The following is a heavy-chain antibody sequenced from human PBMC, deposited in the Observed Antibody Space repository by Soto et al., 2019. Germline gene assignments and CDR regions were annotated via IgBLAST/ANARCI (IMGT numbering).Heavy chain of an antibody. J-gene: IGHJ6*02. CDR3: AREISYCGGDCYQKPGGFYYYYYGMDV. CDR2: IGAYNGNT. D-gene: IGHD2-21*02. CDR1: GYTFTSYG. V-gene: IGHV1-18*04. Sequence: ASVKVSCTASGYTFTSYGISWVRQAPVQGLEWMGFIGAYNGNTNYAQKLQGRVTMTKDTSTSTAYMELRSLRSDDTAVYYCAREISYCGGDCYQKPGGFYYYYYGMDVWGQGTTVTVYS.